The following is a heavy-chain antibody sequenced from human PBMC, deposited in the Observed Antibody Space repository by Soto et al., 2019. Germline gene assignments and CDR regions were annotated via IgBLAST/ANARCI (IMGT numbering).Heavy chain of an antibody. D-gene: IGHD3-16*01. Sequence: QVQLQGSGPGLVKPSQTLSLTCTVSGGSISRGDYYWSWIRQPPGKGLEWIGYIYYSGSTFYNPSLKSRVTISVDTSRNQFSLKLNSVTAADTAVYYCARRIGGGAHDFWGQGTLVTVSS. CDR1: GGSISRGDYY. CDR2: IYYSGST. J-gene: IGHJ4*02. CDR3: ARRIGGGAHDF. V-gene: IGHV4-30-4*01.